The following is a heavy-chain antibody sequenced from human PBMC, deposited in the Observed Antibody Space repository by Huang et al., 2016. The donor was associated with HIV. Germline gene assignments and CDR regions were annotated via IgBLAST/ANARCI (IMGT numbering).Heavy chain of an antibody. CDR3: ARQWVLLDYLMGMDV. CDR2: INDSGAT. CDR1: GASFTGNY. D-gene: IGHD3-3*01. J-gene: IGHJ6*02. Sequence: QVHLQQWGAGLLKPSETLTLTSAGPGASFTGNYWTWIRLTPGKGLEWIGEINDSGATIYNPALGGRVTISIDRSKKQFSLRLGSMTAADTAVYYCARQWVLLDYLMGMDVWGQGTTVIVSS. V-gene: IGHV4-34*01.